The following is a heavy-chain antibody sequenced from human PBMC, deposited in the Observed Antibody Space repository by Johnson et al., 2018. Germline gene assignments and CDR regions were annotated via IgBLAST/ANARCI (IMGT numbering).Heavy chain of an antibody. CDR3: TRQETSGPLPDW. CDR1: GFSFSNYW. V-gene: IGHV3-74*01. D-gene: IGHD3/OR15-3a*01. J-gene: IGHJ4*02. CDR2: IKSDGSSP. Sequence: VQLQESGGGLVQPGGSLRLSCVASGFSFSNYWMDWVRQVPGKGLEWVSGIKSDGSSPRYADSVKGRLTISRDNAKNTLNLQMNSLGAEDRAVYYCTRQETSGPLPDWWGQGTLVTVSS.